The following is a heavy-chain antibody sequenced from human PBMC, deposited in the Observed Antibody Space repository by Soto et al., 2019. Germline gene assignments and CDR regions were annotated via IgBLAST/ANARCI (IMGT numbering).Heavy chain of an antibody. Sequence: AASMKVSCKASGYTFTGYYMHWVRQAPGQGFEWMGWINPNSGGTNYAQKFQGWVTMTRDTSISTAYMELSRLRSDDTAVYYCARGMMVYAISYYYGMDVWRQGTTLTVYS. D-gene: IGHD2-8*01. J-gene: IGHJ6*02. CDR3: ARGMMVYAISYYYGMDV. CDR2: INPNSGGT. CDR1: GYTFTGYY. V-gene: IGHV1-2*04.